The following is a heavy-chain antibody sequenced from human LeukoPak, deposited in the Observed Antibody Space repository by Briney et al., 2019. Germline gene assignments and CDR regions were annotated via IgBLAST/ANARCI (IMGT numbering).Heavy chain of an antibody. CDR3: ARDSGDGYNPP. Sequence: ASVKVSCKASGYTFTSYGISWVRQAPGQGLEWMGWISAYNGNTNYAQKLQGRVTMTTDTSISTAYMELSRLRSDDTAVYYCARDSGDGYNPPWGQGTLVTVSS. CDR2: ISAYNGNT. CDR1: GYTFTSYG. J-gene: IGHJ5*02. V-gene: IGHV1-18*01. D-gene: IGHD5-24*01.